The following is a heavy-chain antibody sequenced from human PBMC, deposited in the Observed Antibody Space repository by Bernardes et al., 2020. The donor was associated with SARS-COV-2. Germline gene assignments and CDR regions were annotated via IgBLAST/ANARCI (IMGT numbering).Heavy chain of an antibody. J-gene: IGHJ6*02. CDR2: ISHDGRNQ. Sequence: SLRLSCAASGFTFSSFGMHWVRQAPGQGLEWVSVISHDGRNQYYAESVKGRFTISRDNSKHTVFLQMTSLRDEDTAVYYCAKVITSARYYYYGMDVWGQGTTVTGSS. CDR1: GFTFSSFG. CDR3: AKVITSARYYYYGMDV. D-gene: IGHD6-6*01. V-gene: IGHV3-30*18.